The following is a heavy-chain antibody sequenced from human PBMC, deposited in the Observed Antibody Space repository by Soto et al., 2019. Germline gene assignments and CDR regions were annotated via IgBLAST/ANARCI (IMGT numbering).Heavy chain of an antibody. Sequence: GASVKVSCKASGGTFSSYAISWVRQAPGQGLEWMGGIIPIFGTANYAQKFQGRVTITADESTSTAYMELSSLRSEDTAVYHCASGGHDYSNRRNWFDPWGQGTLVTVSS. CDR2: IIPIFGTA. J-gene: IGHJ5*02. CDR1: GGTFSSYA. V-gene: IGHV1-69*13. D-gene: IGHD4-4*01. CDR3: ASGGHDYSNRRNWFDP.